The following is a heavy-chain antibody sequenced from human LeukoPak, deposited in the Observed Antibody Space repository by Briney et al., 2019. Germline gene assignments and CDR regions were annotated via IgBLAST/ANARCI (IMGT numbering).Heavy chain of an antibody. J-gene: IGHJ4*02. CDR3: ARGGTRLDY. V-gene: IGHV1-46*01. D-gene: IGHD6-25*01. Sequence: SVKVSCKASGYTFTSYYMHWVRQAPGQGLEGRGIINPSGGSTSYAQKFQDRVTMTSDTSTSTVYMELSSLRSEDTAVYYCARGGTRLDYWGQGTLVTVSS. CDR1: GYTFTSYY. CDR2: INPSGGST.